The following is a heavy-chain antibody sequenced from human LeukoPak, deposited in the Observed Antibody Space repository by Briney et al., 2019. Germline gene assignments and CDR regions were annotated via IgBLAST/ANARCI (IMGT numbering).Heavy chain of an antibody. D-gene: IGHD3-9*01. CDR2: INHSGST. CDR1: GGSFSGYY. CDR3: ARAKSYYDILTGYSP. Sequence: SETLSLTCAVYGGSFSGYYWSWMRQPPGKGLEWIGEINHSGSTYYNPSLKSRVTISVDTSKNQFSLKLSSVTAADTAVYYCARAKSYYDILTGYSPWGQGTLVTVSS. J-gene: IGHJ5*02. V-gene: IGHV4-34*01.